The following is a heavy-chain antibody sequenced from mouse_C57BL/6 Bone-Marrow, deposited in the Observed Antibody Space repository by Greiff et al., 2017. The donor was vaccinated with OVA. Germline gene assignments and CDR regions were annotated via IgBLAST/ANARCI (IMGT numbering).Heavy chain of an antibody. J-gene: IGHJ4*01. CDR1: GFTFSDFY. CDR2: ISNGGGST. V-gene: IGHV5-12*01. Sequence: DVKLVESGGGLVQPGGSLKLSCAASGFTFSDFYMYWIRQTPEKRLEWVAYISNGGGSTYYPDTVKGRFTISRDNAKNTLYLRMSRLKSEDTAMYYCARLDAMDYWGQGTSVTVSS. CDR3: ARLDAMDY.